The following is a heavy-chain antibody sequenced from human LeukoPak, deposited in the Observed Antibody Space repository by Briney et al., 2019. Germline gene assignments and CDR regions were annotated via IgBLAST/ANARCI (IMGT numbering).Heavy chain of an antibody. CDR3: ARGRGYNSFDY. D-gene: IGHD2/OR15-2a*01. J-gene: IGHJ4*02. CDR2: INHNGST. Sequence: PSETLSLTCAVYGESFSGYYWSWIRQPPGKGLEWIGEINHNGSTNYNPSLKSRVTISVDTSKNQFSLKLSSVTAADTAVYYCARGRGYNSFDYWGQGTLVTVSS. V-gene: IGHV4-34*01. CDR1: GESFSGYY.